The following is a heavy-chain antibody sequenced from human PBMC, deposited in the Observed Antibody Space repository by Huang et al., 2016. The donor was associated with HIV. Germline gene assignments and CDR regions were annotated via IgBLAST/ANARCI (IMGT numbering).Heavy chain of an antibody. V-gene: IGHV1-8*01. Sequence: QIQLAQSGAEVKKPGASVKVSCKASGYTFTNYEINWVRKASGQGIEWMGWMNPKSGNVGYTKKFQGRVAILRNSSINTSYLEVTSLTSEDTAVYYCARGFGINYNHEAFDVWGQGTMVTVSS. CDR3: ARGFGINYNHEAFDV. CDR1: GYTFTNYE. J-gene: IGHJ3*01. CDR2: MNPKSGNV. D-gene: IGHD3-10*01.